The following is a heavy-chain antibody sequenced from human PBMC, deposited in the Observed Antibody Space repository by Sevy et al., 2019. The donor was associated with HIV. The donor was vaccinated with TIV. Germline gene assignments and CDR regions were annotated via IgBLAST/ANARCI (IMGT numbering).Heavy chain of an antibody. CDR2: ISSSSSYI. Sequence: GGSLRLSCAASGFTFSSYSMNWVRQAPGKGLEWVSSISSSSSYIYYADSVKGRFTISRDNAKNSLYLQMNSLRAEDTAVYYCARGNYDILTGYSPDYFDYWGQGTLVTVSS. V-gene: IGHV3-21*01. J-gene: IGHJ4*02. CDR3: ARGNYDILTGYSPDYFDY. D-gene: IGHD3-9*01. CDR1: GFTFSSYS.